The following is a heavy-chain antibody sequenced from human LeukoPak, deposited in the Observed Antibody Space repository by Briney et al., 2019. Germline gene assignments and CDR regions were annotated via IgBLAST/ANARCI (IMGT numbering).Heavy chain of an antibody. Sequence: SVKVSCKASGGTFSSYAISWVRQAPGQGLEWMGGIIPIFGTANYAQKFQGSVTITADKSTSTAYMELSSLRSEDTAVYYCARAKGIAAAVYFDYWGQGTLVTVSS. CDR1: GGTFSSYA. V-gene: IGHV1-69*06. J-gene: IGHJ4*02. CDR2: IIPIFGTA. CDR3: ARAKGIAAAVYFDY. D-gene: IGHD6-13*01.